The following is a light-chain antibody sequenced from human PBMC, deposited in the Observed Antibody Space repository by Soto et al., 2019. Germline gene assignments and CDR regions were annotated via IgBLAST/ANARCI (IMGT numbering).Light chain of an antibody. V-gene: IGKV1-16*02. CDR3: LQYHSYPYT. Sequence: DIQMTQSPSSLSASIGDRVTITCRASQDISDYLGWFQHKPGKAPKSLIYAASTLQNGVPSNFSGRGSGTEFTLTIDGLQPADFATYFCLQYHSYPYTFGQGTKVEIK. CDR1: QDISDY. J-gene: IGKJ2*01. CDR2: AAS.